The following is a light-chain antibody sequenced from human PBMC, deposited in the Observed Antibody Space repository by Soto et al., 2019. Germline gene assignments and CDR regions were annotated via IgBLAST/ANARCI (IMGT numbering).Light chain of an antibody. Sequence: DVQLTQSPSTLAAFAGDRVTITCRASQRITNWLDWYQQKPGKAPSLLIYQASILQRGVPSRFSGSGFGTEFSLTISGLQPEDFGMYYCQQYNSHWSWTFGQGTKVDIK. CDR1: QRITNW. J-gene: IGKJ1*01. CDR3: QQYNSHWSWT. CDR2: QAS. V-gene: IGKV1-5*03.